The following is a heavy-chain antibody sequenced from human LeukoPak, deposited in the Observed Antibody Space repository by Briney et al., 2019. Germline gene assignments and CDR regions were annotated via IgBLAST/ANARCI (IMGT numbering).Heavy chain of an antibody. V-gene: IGHV1-2*04. CDR1: GYTFTSYG. CDR3: ARVERAYGAFDI. CDR2: INPNSGGT. D-gene: IGHD2-8*01. J-gene: IGHJ3*02. Sequence: GASVKVSCKASGYTFTSYGISWVRQAPGQGLEWMGWINPNSGGTNYAQKFQGWVTMTRDTSISTAYMELSRLRSDDTAVYYCARVERAYGAFDIWGQGTMVTVSS.